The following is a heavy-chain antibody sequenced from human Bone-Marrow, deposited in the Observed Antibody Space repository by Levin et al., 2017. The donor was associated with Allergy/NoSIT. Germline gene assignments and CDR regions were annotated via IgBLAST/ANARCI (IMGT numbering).Heavy chain of an antibody. CDR3: AKRGGHYYDSNAYFDS. J-gene: IGHJ4*02. CDR2: ISYDGNNR. D-gene: IGHD3-22*01. Sequence: GESLKISCAASGFTFSTYGMHWVRQAPGKGLEWVAVISYDGNNRYYRDSVKGRFTISRDNSKNTLYLELNSVRAEDTAVYYCAKRGGHYYDSNAYFDSWGQGTLVTVSS. V-gene: IGHV3-30*18. CDR1: GFTFSTYG.